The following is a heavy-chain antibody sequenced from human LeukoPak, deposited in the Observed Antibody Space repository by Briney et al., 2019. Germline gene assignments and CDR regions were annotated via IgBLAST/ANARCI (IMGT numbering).Heavy chain of an antibody. CDR2: ISWNSGSI. Sequence: PGGSLRLSCAASGFTFSSYAMSWVRQAPGKGLEWVSGISWNSGSIGYADSVKGRFTISRDNAKNSLYLQMNSLRAEDTALYYCAKDMYSSSLRAAVDYWGQGTLVTVSS. CDR3: AKDMYSSSLRAAVDY. CDR1: GFTFSSYA. D-gene: IGHD6-13*01. J-gene: IGHJ4*02. V-gene: IGHV3-9*01.